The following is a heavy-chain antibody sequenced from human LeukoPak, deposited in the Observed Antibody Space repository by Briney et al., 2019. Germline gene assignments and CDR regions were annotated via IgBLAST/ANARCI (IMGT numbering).Heavy chain of an antibody. CDR2: IYTSGST. J-gene: IGHJ4*02. CDR1: GGSISSYY. Sequence: PSETLSLTCTVSGGSISSYYWRWLRQPAGKGLEWIGRIYTSGSTNYNPSLKSRVTMSVDTSKNQFSLKLSSVTAADTAVYYCAREGIAAGSFYFDYRGQGTLVTVSS. CDR3: AREGIAAGSFYFDY. V-gene: IGHV4-4*07. D-gene: IGHD6-13*01.